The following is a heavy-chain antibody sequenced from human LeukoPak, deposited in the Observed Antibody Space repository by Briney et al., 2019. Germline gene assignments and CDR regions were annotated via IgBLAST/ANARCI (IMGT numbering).Heavy chain of an antibody. V-gene: IGHV5-51*01. Sequence: GESLNISCKGSGYSFSTYWIGWVRQMPGKGLEWMGIIYPGDSDTRYSPSFQGQVTISADKSISTTYLQWSSLKASDTAMYYCARRWPRGYSPADFWGQGTLVTVSS. CDR1: GYSFSTYW. D-gene: IGHD5-18*01. CDR2: IYPGDSDT. J-gene: IGHJ4*02. CDR3: ARRWPRGYSPADF.